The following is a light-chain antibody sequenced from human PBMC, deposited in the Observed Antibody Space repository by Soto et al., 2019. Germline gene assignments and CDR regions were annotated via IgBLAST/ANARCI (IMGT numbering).Light chain of an antibody. CDR1: QSVSSN. V-gene: IGKV3-15*01. CDR2: GAS. Sequence: EIVMTQSPATLSVSPGERATLSCRASQSVSSNLAWYQQRPGQTPRLLIYGASTRATGIPARFSGSGSGTEFTLPISSLQSGDFAVYYCQQYDQWPTFGPGTKVDIK. J-gene: IGKJ3*01. CDR3: QQYDQWPT.